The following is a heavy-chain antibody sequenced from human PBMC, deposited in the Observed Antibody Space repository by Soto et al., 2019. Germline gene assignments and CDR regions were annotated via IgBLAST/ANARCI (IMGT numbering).Heavy chain of an antibody. D-gene: IGHD3-3*01. Sequence: SETLSLTCAVYGGSFSGYYWSWIRQPPGKGLEWIGEINHSGSTNYNPSLKSRVTISVDTSKNQFSLKLSSVTAADTAVYYCARVKRIFGVVIPPPGWFDPCGQGTLVTVS. V-gene: IGHV4-34*01. CDR2: INHSGST. J-gene: IGHJ5*02. CDR3: ARVKRIFGVVIPPPGWFDP. CDR1: GGSFSGYY.